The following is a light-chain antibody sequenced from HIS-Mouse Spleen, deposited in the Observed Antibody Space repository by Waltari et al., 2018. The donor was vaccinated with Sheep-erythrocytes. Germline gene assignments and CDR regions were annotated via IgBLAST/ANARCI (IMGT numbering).Light chain of an antibody. Sequence: SYELTQPPSVSVSPGQTPSITCSGDTLGDKYACWYQQKPGQSPVLVIYQDSKRPSGNPERFSGSNSGNTATLTISGTQAMDEADYYCQAWDSSTAVFGGGTKLTVL. CDR3: QAWDSSTAV. V-gene: IGLV3-1*01. J-gene: IGLJ2*01. CDR1: TLGDKY. CDR2: QDS.